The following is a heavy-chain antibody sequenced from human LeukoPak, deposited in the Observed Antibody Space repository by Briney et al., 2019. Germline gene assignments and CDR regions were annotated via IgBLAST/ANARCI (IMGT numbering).Heavy chain of an antibody. V-gene: IGHV3-15*01. D-gene: IGHD5/OR15-5a*01. J-gene: IGHJ4*02. CDR1: GXAFKNAW. CDR3: AKDVSTIVVADEY. Sequence: PGGSLRLSCAASGXAFKNAWMSWVRQAPGKGLEWVGRIKRKSDGGTPDYAAPVEGRFTISRDDSKNTLYLQMSSLRAEDTAVYYCAKDVSTIVVADEYWGQGTLVTVSS. CDR2: IKRKSDGGTP.